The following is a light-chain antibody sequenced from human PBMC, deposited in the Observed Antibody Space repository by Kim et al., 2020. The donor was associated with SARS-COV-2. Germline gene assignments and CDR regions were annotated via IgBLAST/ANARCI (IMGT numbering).Light chain of an antibody. J-gene: IGKJ4*01. V-gene: IGKV1-17*03. CDR3: LQHYSYPLT. Sequence: GSVGDRIAISGRAKQDENRYFAWFQQKPGKVPQRLLCGASSRQSGVPSRFSGRGSGTEFTLTISGLQPEDFATYYCLQHYSYPLTFGGGTKVDIK. CDR2: GAS. CDR1: QDENRY.